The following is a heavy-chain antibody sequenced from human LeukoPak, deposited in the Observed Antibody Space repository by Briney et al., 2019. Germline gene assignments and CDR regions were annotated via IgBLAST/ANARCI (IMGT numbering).Heavy chain of an antibody. J-gene: IGHJ4*02. CDR2: INPNNSDT. V-gene: IGHV1-2*02. D-gene: IGHD1-14*01. CDR1: GYTFTGYY. Sequence: ASVRVSCKASGYTFTGYYMHWVRQAPGEGLEWMGWINPNNSDTIYAQKFQGRVTMTRDTSLSTGYMELSSLRSEDTAVYYCAREVMDNLRFDYWGQGTLVTVSS. CDR3: AREVMDNLRFDY.